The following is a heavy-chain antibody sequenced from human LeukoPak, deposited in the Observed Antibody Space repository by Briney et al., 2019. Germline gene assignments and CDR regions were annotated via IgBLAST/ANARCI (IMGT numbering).Heavy chain of an antibody. CDR3: ARFSSIAAAFDY. CDR1: GGSFSTYY. Sequence: SETLSLTCTVSGGSFSTYYWSWIRQPAGKGLEWIGRIYISGSTNYNPSLKSRVTMSVDTSKNQFSLKLSSVTAADTAVYYCARFSSIAAAFDYWGQGTLVTVSS. V-gene: IGHV4-4*07. CDR2: IYISGST. D-gene: IGHD6-6*01. J-gene: IGHJ4*02.